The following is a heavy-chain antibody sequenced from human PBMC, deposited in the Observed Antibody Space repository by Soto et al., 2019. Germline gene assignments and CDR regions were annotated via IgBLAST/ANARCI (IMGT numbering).Heavy chain of an antibody. CDR3: ARQRYSSSPPGGGMDV. CDR1: GGSISSSSYY. Sequence: QLQLQESGPGLVKPSETLSLTCTVSGGSISSSSYYWGWIRQPPGKGLEWIGSIYYSGSTYYNPSLKSRVTLSVDTSKNQFSLKLSSVTAADTAVYYCARQRYSSSPPGGGMDVWGQGTTVTVSS. J-gene: IGHJ6*02. D-gene: IGHD6-13*01. V-gene: IGHV4-39*01. CDR2: IYYSGST.